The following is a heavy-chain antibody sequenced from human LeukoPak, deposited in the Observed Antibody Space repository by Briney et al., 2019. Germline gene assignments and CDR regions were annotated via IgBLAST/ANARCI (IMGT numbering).Heavy chain of an antibody. CDR1: GFTFSSYE. V-gene: IGHV3-48*03. J-gene: IGHJ4*02. D-gene: IGHD6-13*01. CDR3: ARGVAAAQTSFDY. Sequence: GGSLRLSCAASGFTFSSYEMNWVRQAPGKGLEWVSYISSSAGTTYYADSVKGRFTISRDNAKNSLYLQMNSLRDEDTAVYDCARGVAAAQTSFDYWGQGTLVTVSS. CDR2: ISSSAGTT.